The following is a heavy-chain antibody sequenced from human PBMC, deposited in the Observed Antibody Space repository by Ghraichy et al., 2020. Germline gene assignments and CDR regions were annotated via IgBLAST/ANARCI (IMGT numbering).Heavy chain of an antibody. V-gene: IGHV4-39*01. J-gene: IGHJ4*02. CDR2: IYYSGST. CDR1: SGSISSSSYY. Sequence: SETLSLTCTVSSGSISSSSYYWGWIRQPPGKGLEWIGSIYYSGSTYYNPSLKSRVTISVDTSKNQFSLKLSSVTAADTAVYYCARQEAAAGRVMDYWGQGTLVTVSA. CDR3: ARQEAAAGRVMDY. D-gene: IGHD6-13*01.